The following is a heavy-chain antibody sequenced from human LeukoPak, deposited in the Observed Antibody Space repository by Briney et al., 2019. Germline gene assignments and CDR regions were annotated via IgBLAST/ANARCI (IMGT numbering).Heavy chain of an antibody. D-gene: IGHD5-12*01. CDR3: ASEGYIRGDY. CDR1: GFTFSSYE. J-gene: IGHJ4*02. V-gene: IGHV3-74*01. CDR2: INSDGSST. Sequence: GGSLRLSCAASGFTFSSYEMNWVRQAPGKGLVWVSRINSDGSSTSYADSVKGRFTISRNNAKNTLYLQMNSLRAEDTAVYYCASEGYIRGDYWGQGTLVTVSS.